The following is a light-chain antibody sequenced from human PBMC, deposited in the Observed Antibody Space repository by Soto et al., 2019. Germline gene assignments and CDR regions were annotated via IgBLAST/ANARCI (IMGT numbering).Light chain of an antibody. J-gene: IGLJ2*01. CDR2: EVF. Sequence: QSALTQPASVSGSPGQSITISCTGTSSDIGGYDYVSWYQQHPGKVPKLMIYEVFRRPSGISDRFSGSKSGNTASLTISGLQAEAEADYYCCSYTTTSTFLFGGGTKLTVL. CDR3: CSYTTTSTFL. V-gene: IGLV2-14*03. CDR1: SSDIGGYDY.